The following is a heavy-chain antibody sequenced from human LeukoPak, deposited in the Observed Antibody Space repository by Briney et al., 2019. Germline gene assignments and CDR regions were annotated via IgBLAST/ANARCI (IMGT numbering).Heavy chain of an antibody. CDR1: GYNFTIYW. J-gene: IGHJ4*02. Sequence: GESLKISCKGFGYNFTIYWNGGGRQMPGKSLEWMGIIYPGDSETRYSPSFQGQVTISVDKSINTAYLQWSSLQASDTAMYYCAKINSRQLERGDYWGQGTLVIVSS. CDR2: IYPGDSET. CDR3: AKINSRQLERGDY. D-gene: IGHD3-3*01. V-gene: IGHV5-51*01.